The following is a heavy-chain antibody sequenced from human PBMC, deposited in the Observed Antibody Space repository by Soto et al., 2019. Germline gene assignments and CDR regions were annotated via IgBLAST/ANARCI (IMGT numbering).Heavy chain of an antibody. V-gene: IGHV3-53*01. CDR1: GFTVSSNY. CDR3: ARDGGRYSYGSLLVNPPDV. CDR2: IYSGGST. D-gene: IGHD5-18*01. J-gene: IGHJ6*02. Sequence: QAGGSLRLSCAASGFTVSSNYMSWVRQAPGKGLEWVSVIYSGGSTYYADSVKGRFTISRDNSKNTLYLQMNSLRAEDTAVYYCARDGGRYSYGSLLVNPPDVWGQGTTVTVSS.